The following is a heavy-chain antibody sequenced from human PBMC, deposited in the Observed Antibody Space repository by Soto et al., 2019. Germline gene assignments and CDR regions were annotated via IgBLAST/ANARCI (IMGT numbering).Heavy chain of an antibody. CDR2: ITSSSSYT. CDR1: GSSFRDYY. V-gene: IGHV3-11*03. J-gene: IGHJ4*02. CDR3: TGGQDNLAVNFDY. D-gene: IGHD1-1*01. Sequence: PRGSLRLSCAASGSSFRDYYMSWIRQSPGKGLEWLSYITSSSSYTHYADSVKGRFTISRDNAKNSLYLQMNSLRAEDTAVYYCTGGQDNLAVNFDYWGQGTPVTVSS.